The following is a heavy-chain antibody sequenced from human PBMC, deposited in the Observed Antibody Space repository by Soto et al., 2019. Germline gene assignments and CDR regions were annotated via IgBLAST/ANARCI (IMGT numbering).Heavy chain of an antibody. D-gene: IGHD3-22*01. J-gene: IGHJ3*02. V-gene: IGHV4-31*03. Sequence: QVQLQESGPGLMKPSQTLSLTCTVSGGSISSGGYYWSWIRQHPGKGLEWIGYIYYSGSTYYNPALKSRVTISVDTSKNQFSLKLSSVTAADTAVYYCARYDNSGSHGVDIWGQGTMVTVSS. CDR2: IYYSGST. CDR3: ARYDNSGSHGVDI. CDR1: GGSISSGGYY.